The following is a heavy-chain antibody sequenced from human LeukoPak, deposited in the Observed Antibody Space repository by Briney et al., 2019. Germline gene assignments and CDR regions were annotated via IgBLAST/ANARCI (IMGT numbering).Heavy chain of an antibody. J-gene: IGHJ4*02. V-gene: IGHV1-18*01. D-gene: IGHD6-19*01. CDR3: ARDPSQWLVRVAGY. CDR2: ISAYNGNT. CDR1: GYTFTSYG. Sequence: ASVKVSCKASGYTFTSYGISWVRQAPGQGLEWMGWISAYNGNTNYAQKLQGRVTMTTDTSTSTAYMELRSLRFDDTAVYYCARDPSQWLVRVAGYWGRGTLVTVSS.